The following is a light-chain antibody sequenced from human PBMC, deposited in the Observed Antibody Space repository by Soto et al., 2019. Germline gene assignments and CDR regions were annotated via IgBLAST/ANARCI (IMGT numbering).Light chain of an antibody. CDR1: QSVSSY. CDR2: DAS. CDR3: QQRSNWPPKLT. J-gene: IGKJ4*01. V-gene: IGKV3-11*01. Sequence: EIVLTQSPATLSLSPGERATLSCRASQSVSSYLAWYQQKPGQAPRLLIYDASNRATGIPARFSGSGSGTDLTLTISSLEPEDFAVYYCQQRSNWPPKLTFGGGTKV.